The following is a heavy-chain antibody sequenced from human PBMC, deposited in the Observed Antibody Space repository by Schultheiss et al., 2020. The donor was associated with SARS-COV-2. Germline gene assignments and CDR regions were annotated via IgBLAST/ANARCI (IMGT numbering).Heavy chain of an antibody. Sequence: GGSLRLSCAASGFTFSSYSMNWVRQAPGKGLEWVAVISYDGSNKYYADSVKGRFTISRDNSKNTLYLQMNSLRAEDTAVYYCAREPRGVYYDSSETDAFDIWGQGTMVTVSS. CDR3: AREPRGVYYDSSETDAFDI. CDR1: GFTFSSYS. D-gene: IGHD3-22*01. CDR2: ISYDGSNK. J-gene: IGHJ3*02. V-gene: IGHV3-30*03.